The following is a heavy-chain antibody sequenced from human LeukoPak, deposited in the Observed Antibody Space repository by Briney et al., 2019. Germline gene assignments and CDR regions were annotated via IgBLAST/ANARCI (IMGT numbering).Heavy chain of an antibody. CDR3: ARVMGASWFFYLDV. CDR2: IFHRGIP. V-gene: IGHV4-4*02. D-gene: IGHD3-16*02. CDR1: DYSITNSW. J-gene: IGHJ6*03. Sequence: PSETLSLTCAVSDYSITNSWWSWVRQSPGMRLEWIGQIFHRGIPNYNPSLKSRVTMSIDKSNNQVSLKMNSVTAADTAVYYCARVMGASWFFYLDVWAKGPRSPCP.